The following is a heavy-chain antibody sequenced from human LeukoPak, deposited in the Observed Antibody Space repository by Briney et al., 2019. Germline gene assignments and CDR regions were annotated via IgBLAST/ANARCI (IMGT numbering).Heavy chain of an antibody. CDR3: ARALPPDYGDYGEFDY. CDR2: ISSSSSYI. Sequence: GGSLRLSCAASGFTFSSYSMNWVRQAPGKGLEWVSSISSSSSYIYYADSVKGRFTISRDNAKNSLYPQMNSLRAEDTAVYYCARALPPDYGDYGEFDYWGQGTLVTVSS. CDR1: GFTFSSYS. J-gene: IGHJ4*02. D-gene: IGHD4-17*01. V-gene: IGHV3-21*01.